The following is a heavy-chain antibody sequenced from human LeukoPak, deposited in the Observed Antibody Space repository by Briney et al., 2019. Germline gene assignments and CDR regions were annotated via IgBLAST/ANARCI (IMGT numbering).Heavy chain of an antibody. V-gene: IGHV6-1*01. CDR1: GDSVSSNTAT. CDR3: VKGGYAYYYYMDV. CDR2: MYYRSKYYN. J-gene: IGHJ6*03. D-gene: IGHD2-15*01. Sequence: SQTLSLTCAISGDSVSSNTATWNWFRQSPSRGLEWLGRMYYRSKYYNDYAVSVKSRITISPDTSKNQFSLQLNSVTPEDTAVYYCVKGGYAYYYYMDVWGKGTTVTVS.